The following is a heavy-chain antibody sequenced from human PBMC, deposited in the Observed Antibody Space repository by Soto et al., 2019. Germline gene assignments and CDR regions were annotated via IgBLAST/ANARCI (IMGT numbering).Heavy chain of an antibody. J-gene: IGHJ4*02. CDR3: ARERYYYGSGDS. V-gene: IGHV3-7*01. Sequence: EVQLVESGGGVVQTGGYLRLSCAASGFTFSNYWMSWVRQAPGKGLEWVANIKEDGSEKNYVDSVKGQFTISRDNAKKTLCLQMNSLRAAETAVYYCARERYYYGSGDSGGRGTLVTVS. D-gene: IGHD3-10*01. CDR2: IKEDGSEK. CDR1: GFTFSNYW.